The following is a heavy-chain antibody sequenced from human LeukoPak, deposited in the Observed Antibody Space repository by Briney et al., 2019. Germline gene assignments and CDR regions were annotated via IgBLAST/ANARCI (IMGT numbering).Heavy chain of an antibody. D-gene: IGHD2-8*01. CDR1: GFTFSMYW. CDR2: INPDGSTA. J-gene: IGHJ4*02. CDR3: ARDLVGQEVYFDQ. Sequence: GGSLRLSCTASGFTFSMYWMHWVRQAPGKGLVWVSRINPDGSTASYAGSVEGRFTISRDNAKNTLYLQMNSLRAEDTAVYYCARDLVGQEVYFDQWGQGTLVIVSS. V-gene: IGHV3-74*01.